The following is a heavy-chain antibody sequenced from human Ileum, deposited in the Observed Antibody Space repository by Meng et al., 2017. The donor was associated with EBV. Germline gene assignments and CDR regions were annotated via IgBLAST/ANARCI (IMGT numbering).Heavy chain of an antibody. CDR3: ARESGRGYSSDY. CDR1: GGTFRNCA. Sequence: GEGVQSGAEVEKPGSSVKVSCKASGGTFRNCAISWVRQAPGQVLEWMGGIIPMLGAPDYAQRFQDRVTITADESTSTVYMELNSLRSEDTAVYYCARESGRGYSSDYWGQGTLVTVSS. D-gene: IGHD5-18*01. CDR2: IIPMLGAP. J-gene: IGHJ4*02. V-gene: IGHV1-69*01.